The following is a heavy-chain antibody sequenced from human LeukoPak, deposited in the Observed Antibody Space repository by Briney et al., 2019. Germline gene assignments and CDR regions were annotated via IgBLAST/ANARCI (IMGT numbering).Heavy chain of an antibody. J-gene: IGHJ4*02. CDR1: GGSFSGYY. D-gene: IGHD1-1*01. CDR2: INHSGST. CDR3: SREHPGTTADY. V-gene: IGHV4-34*01. Sequence: SETLSLTCAVYGGSFSGYYWSWIRQPPGKGLEWIGEINHSGSTNYNPSLKSRVTISVDTSKNQFSLKLSSVTAADTAVYYCSREHPGTTADYWGQGTLVTVSS.